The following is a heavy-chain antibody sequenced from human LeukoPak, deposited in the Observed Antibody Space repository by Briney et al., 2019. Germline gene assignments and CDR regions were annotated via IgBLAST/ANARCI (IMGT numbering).Heavy chain of an antibody. D-gene: IGHD2-2*01. Sequence: ASVKVSCKASGYTSTGYYMHWVRQAPGQGLEWMGWINPNSGGTNYAQKFQGRVTMTRVTSISTAYMDLSRLRSDDTAVYYCARDRSVEVVPPAVWFDPWGQGTLVTVSS. J-gene: IGHJ5*02. CDR1: GYTSTGYY. CDR3: ARDRSVEVVPPAVWFDP. CDR2: INPNSGGT. V-gene: IGHV1-2*02.